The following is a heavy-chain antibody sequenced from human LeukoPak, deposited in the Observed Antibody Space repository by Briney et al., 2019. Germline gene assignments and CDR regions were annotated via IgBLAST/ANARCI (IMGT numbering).Heavy chain of an antibody. CDR3: ARAGGSRGVILDY. V-gene: IGHV4-30-4*01. J-gene: IGHJ4*02. CDR1: CRPISRGDYY. D-gene: IGHD3-10*01. CDR2: IYYSGST. Sequence: SQTLSLTRSLSCRPISRGDYYGSWTRQPPGKALEWFGYIYYSGSTYYNPYFKSRVTISVDTSKNQFSLKLSSVTAADTAVYYCARAGGSRGVILDYWGQGTLVTVST.